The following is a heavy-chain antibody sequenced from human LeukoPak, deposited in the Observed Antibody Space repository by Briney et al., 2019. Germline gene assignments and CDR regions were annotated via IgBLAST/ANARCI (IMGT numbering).Heavy chain of an antibody. V-gene: IGHV4-59*01. CDR1: GGSISSYY. D-gene: IGHD3/OR15-3a*01. J-gene: IGHJ6*02. Sequence: SETLSLTCTVSGGSISSYYWSWIRQPPGKGLEWIGYIYYSGSTNHNPSLKSRVTISVDTSKNQFSLKLSSVTAADTAVYYCVRVDLPYYYYGMDVWGQGTTVTVSS. CDR2: IYYSGST. CDR3: VRVDLPYYYYGMDV.